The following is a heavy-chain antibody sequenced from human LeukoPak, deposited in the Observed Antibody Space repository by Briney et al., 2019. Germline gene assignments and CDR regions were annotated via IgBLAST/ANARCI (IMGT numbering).Heavy chain of an antibody. CDR3: AREDYGDYYFDY. J-gene: IGHJ4*02. CDR2: IWYDGSNK. Sequence: GGSLRLSCAASGFTFSSYGMHWVRQAPGKGLEWVAVIWYDGSNKYYADSVKGRFTISRDNFKNTLYLQMNSLRAEDTAVYYCAREDYGDYYFDYWGQGTLVTVSS. D-gene: IGHD4-17*01. V-gene: IGHV3-33*01. CDR1: GFTFSSYG.